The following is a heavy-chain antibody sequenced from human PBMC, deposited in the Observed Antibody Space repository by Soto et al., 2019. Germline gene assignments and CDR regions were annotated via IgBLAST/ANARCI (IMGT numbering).Heavy chain of an antibody. D-gene: IGHD3-9*01. V-gene: IGHV5-51*01. CDR1: GYSFTSYW. CDR3: ARQQRYFDWWSLNWFDP. CDR2: IYPGDSDT. J-gene: IGHJ5*02. Sequence: PGESLKISCKGSGYSFTSYWIGWVRQMPGKGLEWMGIIYPGDSDTRYSPSFQGQVTISADKSISTAYLQWSSLKASDTAMYYCARQQRYFDWWSLNWFDPWGQGTLVTVSS.